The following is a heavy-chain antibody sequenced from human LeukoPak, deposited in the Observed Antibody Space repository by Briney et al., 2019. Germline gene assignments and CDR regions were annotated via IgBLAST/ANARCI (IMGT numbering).Heavy chain of an antibody. CDR2: IYSGGST. V-gene: IGHV3-53*01. J-gene: IGHJ4*02. CDR1: GFTVSSNY. Sequence: PGRSLRLSCAASGFTVSSNYMSWVRQAPGKGLEWVSVIYSGGSTYYADSVKGRFTISRDNSKNTLYLQMNSLRAEDTAVYYCAHMVRGVKSPFDYWGQGTLVTVSS. CDR3: AHMVRGVKSPFDY. D-gene: IGHD3-10*01.